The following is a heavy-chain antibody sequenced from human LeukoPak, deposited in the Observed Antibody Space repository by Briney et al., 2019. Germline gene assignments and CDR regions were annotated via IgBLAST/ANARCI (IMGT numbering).Heavy chain of an antibody. D-gene: IGHD6-19*01. CDR1: GLTVSTNY. J-gene: IGHJ4*02. V-gene: IGHV3-66*04. Sequence: PGGSLRLSCAASGLTVSTNYMGWVRQAPGKGLEWVSVIYSGGTSYYADSVKGRYTISRDISENTLYLEMNSLRADDTAVYYCARRSGWYHFDSWGQGTLVTVSS. CDR2: IYSGGTS. CDR3: ARRSGWYHFDS.